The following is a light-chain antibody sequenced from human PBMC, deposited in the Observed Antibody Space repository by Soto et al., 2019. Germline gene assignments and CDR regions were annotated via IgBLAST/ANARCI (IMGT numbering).Light chain of an antibody. V-gene: IGKV1-5*03. CDR1: QSLNSW. CDR2: KAS. CDR3: QQRSNWPRVT. J-gene: IGKJ5*01. Sequence: DIQMTQSPSTLSASVGDRVSITCRASQSLNSWLAWYQQKPGKAPKLLIYKASTLKSGVPSRFSGSGSGTDFTLAISSLEPEDFAVYYCQQRSNWPRVTFGQGTRLEIK.